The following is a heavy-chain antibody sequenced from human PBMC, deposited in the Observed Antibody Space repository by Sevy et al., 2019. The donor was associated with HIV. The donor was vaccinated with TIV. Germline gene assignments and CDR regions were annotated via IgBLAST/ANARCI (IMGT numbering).Heavy chain of an antibody. CDR1: GFTCGDYA. CDR3: TSYPGYYYDSSGYYRFDY. V-gene: IGHV3-49*03. D-gene: IGHD3-22*01. J-gene: IGHJ4*02. Sequence: GGSLRLSCTASGFTCGDYAMSWFRQAPGKGLEWVGFIRSKAYGGTTEYAGSVKGRLTISGDDSKGIAYLQMNGLKTEDTAVYYCTSYPGYYYDSSGYYRFDYWGQGTLVTVSS. CDR2: IRSKAYGGTT.